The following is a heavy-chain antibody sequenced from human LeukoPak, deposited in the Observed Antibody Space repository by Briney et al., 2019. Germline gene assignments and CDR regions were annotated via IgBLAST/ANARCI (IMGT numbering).Heavy chain of an antibody. V-gene: IGHV3-21*01. D-gene: IGHD6-6*01. Sequence: GGSLRLSCAASGFTFSSYSMNWVRQAPGKGLEWVSSISSSSSYIYYADSVKCRFTISRDNAKNSLYLQMNSLRAEDTAVYYCARDRRSSSSGFDYWGQGTLVTVSS. CDR2: ISSSSSYI. CDR1: GFTFSSYS. J-gene: IGHJ4*02. CDR3: ARDRRSSSSGFDY.